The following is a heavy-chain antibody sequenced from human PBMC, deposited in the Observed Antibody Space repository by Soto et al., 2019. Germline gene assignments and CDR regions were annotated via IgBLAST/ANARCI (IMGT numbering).Heavy chain of an antibody. Sequence: QVQLQESGPGVVEPSQTLSLTCTVSGGSINNNGYFWSWIRQPPGSGLEWIGHIYNSGSTYSNPSRKRRLTISVDTSQNQFSLKLSSVTAADTAVYYCARGPSGDKVDYWGQGTLVTVSS. CDR1: GGSINNNGYF. V-gene: IGHV4-30-4*01. J-gene: IGHJ4*02. D-gene: IGHD1-26*01. CDR3: ARGPSGDKVDY. CDR2: IYNSGST.